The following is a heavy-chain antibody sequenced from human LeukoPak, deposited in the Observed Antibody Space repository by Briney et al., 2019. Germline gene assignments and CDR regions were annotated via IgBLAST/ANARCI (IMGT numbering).Heavy chain of an antibody. D-gene: IGHD3-10*01. CDR1: GFTFSSYW. V-gene: IGHV3-7*01. Sequence: GGSLRLSCAASGFTFSSYWMSWVRQAPGKGLEWVANIKQDGSEKYYVDSVKGRFTISRDNAKNSLYLQMNSLRAEDTAVYYCARSGGYYGSGSQKTFDYWGQGTLVTVSS. J-gene: IGHJ4*02. CDR2: IKQDGSEK. CDR3: ARSGGYYGSGSQKTFDY.